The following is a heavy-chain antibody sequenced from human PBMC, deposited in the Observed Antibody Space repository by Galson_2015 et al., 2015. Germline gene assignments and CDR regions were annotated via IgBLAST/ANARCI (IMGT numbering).Heavy chain of an antibody. CDR2: IYYSGST. CDR3: ARQFREAGGAFDI. V-gene: IGHV4-39*01. J-gene: IGHJ3*02. CDR1: GGSISSSSYY. Sequence: ETLSLTCTVSGGSISSSSYYWGWIRQPPGKGLEWIGSIYYSGSTYYNPSLKSRVTISVDTSKNQFSLKLSSVTAADTAVYYCARQFREAGGAFDIWGQGTMVTVSS. D-gene: IGHD3-16*01.